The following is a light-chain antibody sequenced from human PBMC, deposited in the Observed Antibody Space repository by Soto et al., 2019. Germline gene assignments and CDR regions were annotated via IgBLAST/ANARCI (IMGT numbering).Light chain of an antibody. CDR2: RNN. CDR1: SSNIGSNY. CDR3: AAWDDSLSGFYV. Sequence: QLVLTQPPSASGTPGQRVTISCSGSSSNIGSNYVCWYQQLPGTAPKLLISRNNQRPSGVPDRFSGSKSGTSASLAISGLRSEDEADYYCAAWDDSLSGFYVFGTGTKLTVL. J-gene: IGLJ1*01. V-gene: IGLV1-47*01.